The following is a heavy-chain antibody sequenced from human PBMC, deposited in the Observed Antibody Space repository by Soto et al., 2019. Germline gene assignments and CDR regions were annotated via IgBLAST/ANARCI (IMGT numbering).Heavy chain of an antibody. CDR1: GFSFSDNL. CDR3: ARDILSVGPRANEGFDG. CDR2: IKPDNGKT. Sequence: QVQLVQSGAEVRKPGASVNISCRASGFSFSDNLINWVRQAPGQSLEWMGWIKPDNGKTRYSQTFQGRVTISRHSSASIASVEVSDLTSEDTAVDYWARDILSVGPRANEGFDGWGYGTMVTVSS. J-gene: IGHJ3*01. D-gene: IGHD2-8*02. V-gene: IGHV1-3*01.